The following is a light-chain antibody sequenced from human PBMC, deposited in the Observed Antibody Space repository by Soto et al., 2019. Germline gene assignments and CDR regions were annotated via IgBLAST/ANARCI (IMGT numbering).Light chain of an antibody. V-gene: IGKV1-39*01. CDR1: RSISTY. CDR2: AAS. CDR3: QQSYSTPPT. J-gene: IGKJ1*01. Sequence: DIQMTQSPSSLSASVGDRVTITCRASRSISTYLNWYQQKPGKAPNLLIYAASSLQSGVPSRFSGSGSGTDFTLTISSLQPEDFATYYCQQSYSTPPTFGQGTNVDIK.